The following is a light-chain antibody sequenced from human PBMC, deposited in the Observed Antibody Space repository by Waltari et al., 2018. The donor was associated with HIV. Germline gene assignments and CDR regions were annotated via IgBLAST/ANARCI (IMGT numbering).Light chain of an antibody. CDR2: SND. CDR1: RSNSGSKT. Sequence: QSVLTQPPSASGTPGPRVTSPGSGSRSNSGSKTVTWYQQPPGTAPKLLIYSNDLRPSGVPDRFSGSKSGTSASLAISGLQSEDEAGYYCAAWDVSLNGLVFGGGTKLTVL. V-gene: IGLV1-44*01. CDR3: AAWDVSLNGLV. J-gene: IGLJ2*01.